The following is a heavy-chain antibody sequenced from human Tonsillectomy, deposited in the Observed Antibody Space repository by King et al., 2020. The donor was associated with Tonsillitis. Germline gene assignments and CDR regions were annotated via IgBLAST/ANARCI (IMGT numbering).Heavy chain of an antibody. CDR1: GYTFTSYD. Sequence: VQLVESGAEVKKPGASVKVSCKASGYTFTSYDINWVRQATGQGLEWMGWMNPNSGNTGYAQKFQGRVTMTRNTSISTAYMELSSLRSEDTAVYYCARMVVPGFGDAHDYWGQGTLVTVSS. CDR3: ARMVVPGFGDAHDY. J-gene: IGHJ4*02. V-gene: IGHV1-8*01. CDR2: MNPNSGNT. D-gene: IGHD3-10*01.